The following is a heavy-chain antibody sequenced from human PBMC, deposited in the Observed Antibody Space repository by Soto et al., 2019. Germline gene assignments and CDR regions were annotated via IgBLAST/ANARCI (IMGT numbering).Heavy chain of an antibody. Sequence: ASVKVSCKASGYTFTGYYMHWVRQAPGQGLEWMGWINPNSGGTNYAQKFQGRVTMTRDTSISTAYMELSRLRSDDTAVYYCARDTDYYDSSGYYYVNYWGRGTLVTVSS. CDR1: GYTFTGYY. CDR2: INPNSGGT. D-gene: IGHD3-22*01. J-gene: IGHJ2*01. V-gene: IGHV1-2*02. CDR3: ARDTDYYDSSGYYYVNY.